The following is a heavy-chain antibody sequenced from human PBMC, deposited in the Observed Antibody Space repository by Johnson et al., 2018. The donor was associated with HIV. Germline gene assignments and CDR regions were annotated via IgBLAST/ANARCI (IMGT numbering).Heavy chain of an antibody. D-gene: IGHD1-7*01. CDR3: AKDEEGELELPDAFDI. Sequence: QVQLVESGGGLVQPGGSLRLSCAASGFTVSSNYMHWVRQAPGKGLEWGAIISYDGRTKYYADSVKGRFTISRDNSKNTLYLQMNSLRAEDTAVYYCAKDEEGELELPDAFDIWGQGTMVTVSS. CDR2: ISYDGRTK. CDR1: GFTVSSNY. J-gene: IGHJ3*02. V-gene: IGHV3-30*18.